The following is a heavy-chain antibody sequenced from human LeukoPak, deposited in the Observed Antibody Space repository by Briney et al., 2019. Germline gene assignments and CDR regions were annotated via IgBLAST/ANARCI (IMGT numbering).Heavy chain of an antibody. CDR1: GFTFSSYA. J-gene: IGHJ4*02. Sequence: GGSLRLSCAASGFTFSSYAMSWVRQAPGKGLEWVSGISWNSGSIGYADSVKGRFTISRDNAKNSLYLQMNSLRAEDMALYYCAKDVRRYSSSSSFDYWGQGTLVTVSS. V-gene: IGHV3-9*03. CDR3: AKDVRRYSSSSSFDY. D-gene: IGHD6-6*01. CDR2: ISWNSGSI.